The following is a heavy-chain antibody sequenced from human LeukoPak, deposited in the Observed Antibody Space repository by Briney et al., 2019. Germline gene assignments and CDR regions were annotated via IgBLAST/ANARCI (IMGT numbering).Heavy chain of an antibody. Sequence: EASVKVSCKASGYTFTSHFMHWVRQAPGQGLEWMGIINPRGGSTSYTQKFQGRVTMTRDTSISTAYMELSRLRSDDTAVYYCAREFRRYCSGGNCYSPLEYAFDIWGQGTMVTVSS. V-gene: IGHV1-46*01. D-gene: IGHD2-15*01. CDR3: AREFRRYCSGGNCYSPLEYAFDI. J-gene: IGHJ3*02. CDR1: GYTFTSHF. CDR2: INPRGGST.